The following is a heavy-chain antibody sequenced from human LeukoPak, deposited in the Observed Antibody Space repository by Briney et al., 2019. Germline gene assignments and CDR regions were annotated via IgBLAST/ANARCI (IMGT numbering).Heavy chain of an antibody. V-gene: IGHV3-74*01. J-gene: IGHJ4*02. CDR1: EFTFNNYW. D-gene: IGHD1-26*01. CDR3: ASHSTFVGGATESIDY. Sequence: GGSLRLPCAASEFTFNNYWMHWVRQAPGKGLVWVSRINSDGSHIDYADSVKGRFTISRDNAKNTLYLQMNSLRAEDTAVYYCASHSTFVGGATESIDYWGQGTLVTVSS. CDR2: INSDGSHI.